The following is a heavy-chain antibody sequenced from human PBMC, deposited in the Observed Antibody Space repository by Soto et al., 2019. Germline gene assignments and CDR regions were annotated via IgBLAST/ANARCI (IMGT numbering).Heavy chain of an antibody. CDR1: GFTFSSYA. J-gene: IGHJ6*02. V-gene: IGHV3-30-3*01. CDR2: ISYDGSNK. CDR3: ARPSGYDILTGEAYGMDV. D-gene: IGHD3-9*01. Sequence: SLKISCAASGFTFSSYAMHWVRQAPGKGLEWVAVISYDGSNKYYADSVKGRFTISRDNSKNTLYLQMNSLRAEDTAVYYRARPSGYDILTGEAYGMDVWGQGTTVTVSS.